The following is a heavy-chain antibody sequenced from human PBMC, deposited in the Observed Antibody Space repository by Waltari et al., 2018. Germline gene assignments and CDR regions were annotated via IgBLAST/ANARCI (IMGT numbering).Heavy chain of an antibody. V-gene: IGHV1-2*02. CDR2: INPNSGGT. J-gene: IGHJ5*02. Sequence: QVQLVQSGAEVQKPGASVKVSCKASGYTFTGYYMHWVRQAPGQGLEWMGWINPNSGGTNYATKFQGRVTMTRDTSISTAYMELSRLRSDDTAVYYCAREGVDTAQGWFDPWGQGTLVTVSS. CDR3: AREGVDTAQGWFDP. D-gene: IGHD5-18*01. CDR1: GYTFTGYY.